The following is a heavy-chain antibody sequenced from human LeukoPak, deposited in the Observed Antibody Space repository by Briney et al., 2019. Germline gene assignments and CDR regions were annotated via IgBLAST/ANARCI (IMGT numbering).Heavy chain of an antibody. CDR2: ISRSGSTK. J-gene: IGHJ4*02. D-gene: IGHD3-22*01. CDR1: GFTFSDYN. V-gene: IGHV3-11*04. CDR3: AKDRNYYDSSGYPLLGAYFDY. Sequence: GGSLRLSCAASGFTFSDYNMRWIRQAPGKGLEWVSSISRSGSTKYYADSVKGRFTISRDNSKNTLYLQMNSLRAEDTAVYYCAKDRNYYDSSGYPLLGAYFDYWGQGTLVTVSS.